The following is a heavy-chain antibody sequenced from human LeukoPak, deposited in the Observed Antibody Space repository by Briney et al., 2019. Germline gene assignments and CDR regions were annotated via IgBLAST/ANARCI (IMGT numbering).Heavy chain of an antibody. J-gene: IGHJ4*02. CDR3: ARDPLPSPAYDYVWGSYRSFFDY. V-gene: IGHV3-23*01. CDR1: GFTFSSYG. D-gene: IGHD3-16*02. Sequence: GGSLRLSCAASGFTFSSYGMSWVRQAPGKGLEWVSAISGSGGSTYYADSVKGRFTISRDNAKNSLYLQMNSLRAEDTAVYYCARDPLPSPAYDYVWGSYRSFFDYWGQGTLVTVSS. CDR2: ISGSGGST.